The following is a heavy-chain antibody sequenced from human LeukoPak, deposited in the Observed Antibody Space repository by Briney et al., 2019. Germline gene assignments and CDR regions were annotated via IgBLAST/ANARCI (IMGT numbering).Heavy chain of an antibody. V-gene: IGHV1-18*01. CDR1: GYTFSNYG. D-gene: IGHD1-1*01. Sequence: ASVKVSCKTSGYTFSNYGISWVRQAPGQGLEWMGWITAYNGNRLYAQRFQGRITLTTDTSTSTSYMELRSLEYDDTVIYYCARDNDKVVDHWGQGTLVTVSS. J-gene: IGHJ4*01. CDR3: ARDNDKVVDH. CDR2: ITAYNGNR.